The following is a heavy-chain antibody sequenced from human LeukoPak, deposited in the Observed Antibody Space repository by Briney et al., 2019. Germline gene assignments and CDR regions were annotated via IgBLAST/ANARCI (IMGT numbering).Heavy chain of an antibody. CDR2: ISGSGGYT. Sequence: GGSLRLSCAASGFTFSDYFMIWIRQAPGKGLELVSYISGSGGYTNYADIVKGRFTISRDNTKNSLYLQMNSLRAEDTAVYYCARAIAAAGLDYWGQGTLVTVSS. J-gene: IGHJ4*02. V-gene: IGHV3-11*05. D-gene: IGHD6-13*01. CDR3: ARAIAAAGLDY. CDR1: GFTFSDYF.